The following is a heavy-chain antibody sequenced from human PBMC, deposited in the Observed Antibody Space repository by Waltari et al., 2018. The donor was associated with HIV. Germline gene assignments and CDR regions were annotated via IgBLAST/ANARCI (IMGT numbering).Heavy chain of an antibody. D-gene: IGHD3-22*01. Sequence: QVQLQESGPGLVTPSGTLSLTCAVSGGSITSSNCWSWVRQPPGKGLEWIGEIYHSGSTNYNPSLKSRVTISLDKSKNQFSLKLSSVTAADTALYYCAGSRSSGSSVYYGMDVWGQGTTVTVSS. CDR2: IYHSGST. CDR3: AGSRSSGSSVYYGMDV. CDR1: GGSITSSNC. J-gene: IGHJ6*02. V-gene: IGHV4-4*02.